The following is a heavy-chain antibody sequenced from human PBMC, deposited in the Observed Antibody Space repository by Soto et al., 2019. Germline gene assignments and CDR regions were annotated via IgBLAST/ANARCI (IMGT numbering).Heavy chain of an antibody. CDR2: FDPEDGET. D-gene: IGHD3-9*01. J-gene: IGHJ3*02. Sequence: GASVKVSCKVSGYTLTELSMHWVRQAPGKGLEWMGGFDPEDGETIYAQKFQGRVTMTEDTSTDTAYMELSSLRSEDTAVYYCATRAGKVLRYFDWSPGAAFDIWGQGTMVTVSS. V-gene: IGHV1-24*01. CDR1: GYTLTELS. CDR3: ATRAGKVLRYFDWSPGAAFDI.